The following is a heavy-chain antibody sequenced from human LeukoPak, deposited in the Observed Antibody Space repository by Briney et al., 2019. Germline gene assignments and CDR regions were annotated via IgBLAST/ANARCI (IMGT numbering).Heavy chain of an antibody. Sequence: GGSLRLSCAASGFTVSSNYMSWVRQAPGKGLEWVSVIYSGGSTYYADSVKGRFTISRDNSKNTLYLQMNSLRAEDTAVYYCASHIWFGELLAPRYFDYWGQGTLVTVSS. V-gene: IGHV3-66*04. CDR2: IYSGGST. CDR3: ASHIWFGELLAPRYFDY. D-gene: IGHD3-10*01. J-gene: IGHJ4*02. CDR1: GFTVSSNY.